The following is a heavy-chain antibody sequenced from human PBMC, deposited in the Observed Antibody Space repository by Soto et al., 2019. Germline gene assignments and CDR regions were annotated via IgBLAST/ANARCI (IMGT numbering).Heavy chain of an antibody. Sequence: SETLSLTCAVYGGSFSGYYWSWIRQPPGKGLEWIGEINHSGSTNYNPSLKSRVTISVDTSKNQFSLKLSSVTAADTAVYYCAISRRSIAARPGFDYWGQGTLVTVSS. CDR2: INHSGST. CDR3: AISRRSIAARPGFDY. D-gene: IGHD6-6*01. CDR1: GGSFSGYY. J-gene: IGHJ4*02. V-gene: IGHV4-34*01.